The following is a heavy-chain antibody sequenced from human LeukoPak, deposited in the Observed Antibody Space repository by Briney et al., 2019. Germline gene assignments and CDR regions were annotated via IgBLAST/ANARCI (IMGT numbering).Heavy chain of an antibody. CDR2: IYSGGST. D-gene: IGHD3-10*01. Sequence: PGGSLRLSCAASGFTVSSNYMSWVRQAPGRGLEWVSVIYSGGSTYYADSVKGRFTISRDNSKNTLYLQMNSLRAEDTAVYYCAKIVIWFGEMGAFDIWGQGTMVTVSS. J-gene: IGHJ3*02. CDR1: GFTVSSNY. CDR3: AKIVIWFGEMGAFDI. V-gene: IGHV3-53*01.